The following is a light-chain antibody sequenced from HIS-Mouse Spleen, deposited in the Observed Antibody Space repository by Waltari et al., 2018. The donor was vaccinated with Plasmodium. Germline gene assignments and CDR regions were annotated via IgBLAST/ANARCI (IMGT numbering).Light chain of an antibody. J-gene: IGKJ3*01. Sequence: EIVMTQSPATLSVSPGERATLSCRASQSVSSNLAWYQQKPDQVPRLLIYGASTRATGIPARFSGSGSGTEFTLTISSLQSEDFAVYYCQQYNNWSFTFGPGTKVDIK. CDR3: QQYNNWSFT. CDR1: QSVSSN. CDR2: GAS. V-gene: IGKV3-15*01.